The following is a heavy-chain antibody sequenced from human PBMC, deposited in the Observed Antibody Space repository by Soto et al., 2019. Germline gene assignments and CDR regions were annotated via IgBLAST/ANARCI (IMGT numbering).Heavy chain of an antibody. V-gene: IGHV3-48*03. CDR1: GFTFSNYE. CDR2: IPSSSSPM. CDR3: ARLHWSSANCADNNYYGMDV. J-gene: IGHJ6*02. D-gene: IGHD2-2*01. Sequence: EVQLVESGGGLVQPGGSLSLSCAAFGFTFSNYEMSWVRQAPGKGLEWLAYIPSSSSPMYYADSVKGRFTISRDNITKSLYLQMNILRAEDTAIYYCARLHWSSANCADNNYYGMDVWGQGAADTVSS.